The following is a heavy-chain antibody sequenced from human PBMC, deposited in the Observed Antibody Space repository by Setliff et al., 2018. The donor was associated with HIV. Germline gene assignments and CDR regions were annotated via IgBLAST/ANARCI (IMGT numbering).Heavy chain of an antibody. CDR1: GFSVSTYW. Sequence: PGGSLRLSCAASGFSVSTYWMNWVRQPPGKGLQWVSGISGSGSRPFYADSVVARFTISRDNSKNTAYMELSSLRFDDTAVYFCVRGALLAAFDFDHWGHGTLVTVSS. CDR2: ISGSGSRP. V-gene: IGHV3-23*01. D-gene: IGHD3-10*01. CDR3: VRGALLAAFDFDH. J-gene: IGHJ4*01.